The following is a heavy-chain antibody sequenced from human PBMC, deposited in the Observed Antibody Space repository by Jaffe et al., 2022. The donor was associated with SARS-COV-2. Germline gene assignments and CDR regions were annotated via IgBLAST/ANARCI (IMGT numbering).Heavy chain of an antibody. J-gene: IGHJ4*02. D-gene: IGHD3-3*01. CDR2: ISYDGSNK. Sequence: QVQLVESGGGVVQPGRSLRLSCAASGFTFSSYAMHWVRQAPGKGLEWVAVISYDGSNKYYADSVKGRFTISRDNSKNTLYLQMNSLRAEDTAVYYCAREGDYDFWSGYPTINYFDYWGQGTLVTVSS. CDR1: GFTFSSYA. CDR3: AREGDYDFWSGYPTINYFDY. V-gene: IGHV3-30-3*01.